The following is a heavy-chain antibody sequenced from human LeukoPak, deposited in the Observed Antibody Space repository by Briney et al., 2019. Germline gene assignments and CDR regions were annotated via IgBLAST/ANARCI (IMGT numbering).Heavy chain of an antibody. CDR3: ARVIVGATIWFDP. J-gene: IGHJ5*02. Sequence: GGSLRLSCAASEFTFSSYSMNWVRQAPGKGLEWVSSISSSSEFIYYADSVKGRFTISRDNARNSLYLQMNSLRAEDTAVYYCARVIVGATIWFDPWGQGTLVTVSS. CDR2: ISSSSEFI. V-gene: IGHV3-21*01. D-gene: IGHD1-26*01. CDR1: EFTFSSYS.